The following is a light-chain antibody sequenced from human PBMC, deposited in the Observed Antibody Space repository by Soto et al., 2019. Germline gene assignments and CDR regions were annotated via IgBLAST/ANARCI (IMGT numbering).Light chain of an antibody. CDR1: SSDVGGYNF. V-gene: IGLV2-14*01. Sequence: QSALTQPASVSGSPGQSITISCTGTSSDVGGYNFVSWYQQHPGTAPKLMIYDVSNRPSGVSIRFSGSKSGNTASLTISGLQAEDEADYYCSSYTSSNTVVFGGGTKVTVL. CDR2: DVS. CDR3: SSYTSSNTVV. J-gene: IGLJ3*02.